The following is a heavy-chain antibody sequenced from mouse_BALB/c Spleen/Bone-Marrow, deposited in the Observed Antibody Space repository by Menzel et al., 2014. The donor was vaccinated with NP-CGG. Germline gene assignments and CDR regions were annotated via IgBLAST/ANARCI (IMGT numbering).Heavy chain of an antibody. CDR3: ARRGYYGTFLFAY. V-gene: IGHV3-2*02. J-gene: IGHJ3*01. D-gene: IGHD2-1*01. CDR1: GYSITSDSA. CDR2: ISYSGST. Sequence: EVMLVESGPGLVKPSQSLSLTCTVTGYSITSDSAWNWIRQFPGNKLEWMAYISYSGSTTYNPSLESRISITRDTSKNQFFLQLNSVTTEDTATYYCARRGYYGTFLFAYWGQGTLVTVSA.